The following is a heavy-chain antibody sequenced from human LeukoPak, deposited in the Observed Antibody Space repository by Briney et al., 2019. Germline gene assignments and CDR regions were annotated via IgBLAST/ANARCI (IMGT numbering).Heavy chain of an antibody. J-gene: IGHJ4*02. CDR1: GFTFSSYG. D-gene: IGHD2-2*01. CDR2: ISYDGSNK. CDR3: VKEGEVVPAGYYFDY. Sequence: PGGSLRLSCAASGFTFSSYGMHWVRQAPGKGLEWVAVISYDGSNKYYADSVKGRFTISRDNSKNTLYLQMNSLRAEDTAVYYCVKEGEVVPAGYYFDYWGQGTLVTVSS. V-gene: IGHV3-30*18.